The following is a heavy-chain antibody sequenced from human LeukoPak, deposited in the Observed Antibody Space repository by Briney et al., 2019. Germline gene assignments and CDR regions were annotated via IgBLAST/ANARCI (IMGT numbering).Heavy chain of an antibody. D-gene: IGHD5-12*01. V-gene: IGHV3-33*01. CDR3: ARDPWLRLGGYLDY. Sequence: PGGSLRLSCAASGFTFSSYGMHWVRQAPGKGLEWVAVIWYDGSNKHYADSVKGRFTISRDNSKNTLYLQMNSLRAEDTAVYYCARDPWLRLGGYLDYWGQGTLVTVSS. CDR1: GFTFSSYG. J-gene: IGHJ4*02. CDR2: IWYDGSNK.